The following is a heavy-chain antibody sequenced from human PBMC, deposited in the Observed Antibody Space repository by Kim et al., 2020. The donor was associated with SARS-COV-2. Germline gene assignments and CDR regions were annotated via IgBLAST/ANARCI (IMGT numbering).Heavy chain of an antibody. D-gene: IGHD3-16*01. V-gene: IGHV3-23*01. CDR3: AIRGAVGFGDWFDP. Sequence: ADSVKGVFTISRDNSTNTLYRQMTSLRAEDTAVYYCAIRGAVGFGDWFDPWGQGTLVTVSS. J-gene: IGHJ5*02.